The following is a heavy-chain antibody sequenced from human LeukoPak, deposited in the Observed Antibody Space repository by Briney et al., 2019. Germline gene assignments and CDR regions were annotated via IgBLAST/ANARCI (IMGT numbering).Heavy chain of an antibody. J-gene: IGHJ4*02. D-gene: IGHD6-13*01. V-gene: IGHV4-34*01. CDR3: ARGGIAAAGGDFDY. Sequence: SETLSLTCAVSGGSFSGYYWSWIRQPPGKGLEWIGEINHSGSTNYNPSLKSRVTISVDTSKNQFSLKLSSVTAADTAVYYCARGGIAAAGGDFDYWGQETLVTVSS. CDR2: INHSGST. CDR1: GGSFSGYY.